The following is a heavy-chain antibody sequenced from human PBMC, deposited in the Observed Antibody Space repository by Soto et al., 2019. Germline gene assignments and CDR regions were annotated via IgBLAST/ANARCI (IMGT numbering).Heavy chain of an antibody. Sequence: EVQLLESGGGLVQPGGSLRLSCAASGFPFSSYAMSWVRQAPGKGLEWVSASSGSGGRTYYADSVKGRFTISRDNSKNTLNLQMTSLRAEDTAVYYCAKDSPITMIVVVITTGPFDYWGQGTLVTVSS. CDR3: AKDSPITMIVVVITTGPFDY. V-gene: IGHV3-23*01. CDR1: GFPFSSYA. D-gene: IGHD3-22*01. CDR2: SSGSGGRT. J-gene: IGHJ4*02.